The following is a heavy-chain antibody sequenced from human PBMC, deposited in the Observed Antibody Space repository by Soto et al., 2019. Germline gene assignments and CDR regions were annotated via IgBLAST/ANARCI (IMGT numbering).Heavy chain of an antibody. CDR2: IYYSGST. CDR3: ARGIEGWYQGRYYYGMDV. D-gene: IGHD6-19*01. Sequence: QVQLQESGPGLVKPSETLSLTCTVSGGSVSSGSYYWSWIRQPPGKGLEWIGYIYYSGSTNYNPSLKSRITISLYTSKNQFSLKLISVTAADTAVYYCARGIEGWYQGRYYYGMDVWGQGTTVTVSS. J-gene: IGHJ6*02. V-gene: IGHV4-61*01. CDR1: GGSVSSGSYY.